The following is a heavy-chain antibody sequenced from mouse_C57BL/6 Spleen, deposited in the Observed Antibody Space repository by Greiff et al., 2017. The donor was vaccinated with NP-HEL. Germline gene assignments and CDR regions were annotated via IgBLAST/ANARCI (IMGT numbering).Heavy chain of an antibody. Sequence: QVQLKQSGAELVRPGTSVKVSCKASGYAFTNYLIEWVKQRPGQGLEWIGVINPGSGGTNYNEKFKGKATLTADKSSSTAYMQLSSLTSEDSAVYFGARTGYSNIFDYWGQGTTLTVSS. CDR2: INPGSGGT. J-gene: IGHJ2*01. V-gene: IGHV1-54*01. CDR3: ARTGYSNIFDY. CDR1: GYAFTNYL. D-gene: IGHD2-5*01.